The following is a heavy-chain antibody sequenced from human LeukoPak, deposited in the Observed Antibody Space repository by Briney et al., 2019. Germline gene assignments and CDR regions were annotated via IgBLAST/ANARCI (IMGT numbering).Heavy chain of an antibody. CDR3: ARGLGAYYYGSGSYLSL. CDR1: GGSFSGYY. Sequence: SETLSLTCAVYGGSFSGYYWSWIRQPPGKGLEWIGEINHSGSTNYNPSLKSRVTISVDTSKNQFSLKLSSVTAADTAVYYCARGLGAYYYGSGSYLSLWDQGTLVTVSS. CDR2: INHSGST. D-gene: IGHD3-10*01. V-gene: IGHV4-34*01. J-gene: IGHJ4*02.